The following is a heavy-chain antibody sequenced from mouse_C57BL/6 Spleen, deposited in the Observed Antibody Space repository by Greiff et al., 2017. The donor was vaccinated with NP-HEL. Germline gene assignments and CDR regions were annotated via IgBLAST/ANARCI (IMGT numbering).Heavy chain of an antibody. CDR2: ISSGGDYI. CDR1: GFTFSSYA. Sequence: EVKLVESGEGLVKPGGSLKLSCAASGFTFSSYAMSWVRPTPEKRLEWVAYISSGGDYIYYADTVKGRFTISRDNARNTLYLQMSSLKSEDTAMYYCTRDEGYYDVWGTGTTVTVSS. CDR3: TRDEGYYDV. J-gene: IGHJ1*03. V-gene: IGHV5-9-1*02.